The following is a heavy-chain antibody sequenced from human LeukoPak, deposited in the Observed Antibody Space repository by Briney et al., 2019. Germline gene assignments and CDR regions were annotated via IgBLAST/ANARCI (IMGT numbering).Heavy chain of an antibody. J-gene: IGHJ4*02. V-gene: IGHV3-53*01. CDR2: IYSDNT. Sequence: PGGSLRLSCTVSGFTVSSNSMSWVRQAPGKGLEWVSFIYSDNTHYSDSVKGRFTISRDNSKNTLYLQMNSLRAEDTAVYYCARRAGAYSHPYDYWGQGTRVAVSP. CDR1: GFTVSSNS. CDR3: ARRAGAYSHPYDY. D-gene: IGHD4/OR15-4a*01.